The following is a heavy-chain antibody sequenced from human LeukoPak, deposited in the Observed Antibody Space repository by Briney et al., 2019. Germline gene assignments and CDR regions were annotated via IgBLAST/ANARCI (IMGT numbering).Heavy chain of an antibody. CDR3: AKDLGGARIVVVPAAFDY. Sequence: GGSLRLSCAASGFTFSSYAMSWVRQAPGKGLEWVSAISGSGGSTYYADSVKGRFTISRDNSKNTLYLRMNSLRAEDTAVYYCAKDLGGARIVVVPAAFDYWGQGTLVTVSS. D-gene: IGHD2-2*01. CDR2: ISGSGGST. CDR1: GFTFSSYA. J-gene: IGHJ4*02. V-gene: IGHV3-23*01.